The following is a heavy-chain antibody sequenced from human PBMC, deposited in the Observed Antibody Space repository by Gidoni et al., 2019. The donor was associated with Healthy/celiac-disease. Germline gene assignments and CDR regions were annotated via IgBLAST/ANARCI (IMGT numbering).Heavy chain of an antibody. Sequence: EMQLVESGGGLVQPGGSLRLSCAASGFTFSSYDMHWVRQATGKGLEWFSAIGTAGDTYYPGSVKGRFTISRENAKNSLYLQMNSLRAGDTAVYYCARVWLSGAYFDLWGRGTLVTVSS. V-gene: IGHV3-13*01. CDR2: IGTAGDT. J-gene: IGHJ2*01. D-gene: IGHD5-18*01. CDR3: ARVWLSGAYFDL. CDR1: GFTFSSYD.